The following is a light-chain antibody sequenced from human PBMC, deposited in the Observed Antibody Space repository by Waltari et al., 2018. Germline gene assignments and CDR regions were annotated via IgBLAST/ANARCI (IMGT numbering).Light chain of an antibody. CDR3: QHYVRLPVT. CDR1: QSISGA. J-gene: IGKJ1*01. Sequence: EIVLTQSPGTLSLSPGERATLSCRASQSISGALAWYQQKPGQAPRVLIYGASNRATGIPDRFSGSGSGTEFSLTVSRLEPEDFAVYYCQHYVRLPVTFGQGTRVEI. V-gene: IGKV3-20*01. CDR2: GAS.